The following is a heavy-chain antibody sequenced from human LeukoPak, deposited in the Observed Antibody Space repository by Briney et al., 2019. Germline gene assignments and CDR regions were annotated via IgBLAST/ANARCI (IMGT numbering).Heavy chain of an antibody. CDR1: GGSISSSSYY. D-gene: IGHD6-19*01. J-gene: IGHJ3*02. CDR2: IYYSGST. V-gene: IGHV4-39*07. CDR3: ARAAVAGPRCGAFDI. Sequence: PSETLSLTCTVSGGSISSSSYYWGWIRQPPGKGLEWIGSIYYSGSTFYNPSLKSRVTISVDTSKNQFSLKLSSVTAADTAVYYCARAAVAGPRCGAFDIWGQGTMVTVSS.